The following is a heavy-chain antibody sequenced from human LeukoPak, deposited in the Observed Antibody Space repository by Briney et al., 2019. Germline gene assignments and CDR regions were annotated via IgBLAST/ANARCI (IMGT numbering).Heavy chain of an antibody. V-gene: IGHV3-53*01. CDR2: IYSGGST. Sequence: GGSLRLSCAASGFTVSSNYMSWVRQAPGKGLEWVSVIYSGGSTYYADSVKGRFTISRDNSKNTLYLQMNSLRAGDTAVYYCARAGNSSSDYYYYGMDVWGQGTTVTVSS. J-gene: IGHJ6*02. CDR1: GFTVSSNY. CDR3: ARAGNSSSDYYYYGMDV. D-gene: IGHD6-6*01.